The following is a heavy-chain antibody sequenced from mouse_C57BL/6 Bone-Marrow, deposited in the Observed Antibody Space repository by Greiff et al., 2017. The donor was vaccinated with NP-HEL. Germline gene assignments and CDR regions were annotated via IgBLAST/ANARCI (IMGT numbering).Heavy chain of an antibody. CDR2: IYPGGGYT. Sequence: QVQLKQSGAELVRPGTSVKMSCKASGYTFTNYWIGWAKQRPGHGLEWIGDIYPGGGYTNYNEKFKGKATLTADKSSSTAYMQFSSLTSEDSAIYYCARGGLLRRYFDVWGTGTTVTVSS. CDR1: GYTFTNYW. J-gene: IGHJ1*03. D-gene: IGHD1-1*01. CDR3: ARGGLLRRYFDV. V-gene: IGHV1-63*01.